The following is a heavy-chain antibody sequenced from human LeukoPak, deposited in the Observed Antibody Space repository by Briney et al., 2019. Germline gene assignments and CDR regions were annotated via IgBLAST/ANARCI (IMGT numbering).Heavy chain of an antibody. J-gene: IGHJ4*02. CDR2: INHSGST. CDR3: ARGGLVVVVVAATAFDY. CDR1: GGSFSGYY. Sequence: PSETLSLTCAVYGGSFSGYYWSWIRQPPGKGLEWIGEINHSGSTNYNPSLKSRVTISVDTSKDQFSLKLSSVTAADTAVYYCARGGLVVVVVAATAFDYWGQGTPVTVSS. D-gene: IGHD2-15*01. V-gene: IGHV4-34*01.